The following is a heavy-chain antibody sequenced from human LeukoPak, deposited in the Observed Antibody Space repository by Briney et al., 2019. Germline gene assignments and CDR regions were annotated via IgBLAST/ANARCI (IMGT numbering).Heavy chain of an antibody. CDR2: ITGSSTYI. CDR1: GFTFSNYA. V-gene: IGHV3-21*06. CDR3: ARDLTVTSTCWFDL. Sequence: PGGSLRLSCAASGFTFSNYAMSWVRQAPGKGLEWVSSITGSSTYIYYADSVKGRFTISRDNAKNSLYLEMNNLGAEDTAVYYCARDLTVTSTCWFDLWGQGTLVTVSS. J-gene: IGHJ5*02. D-gene: IGHD4-11*01.